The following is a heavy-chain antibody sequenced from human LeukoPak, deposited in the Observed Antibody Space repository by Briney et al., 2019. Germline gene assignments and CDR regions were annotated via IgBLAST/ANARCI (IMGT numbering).Heavy chain of an antibody. V-gene: IGHV1-8*03. CDR2: MKPNTGNT. CDR3: AIFWGGANKYDRLDF. Sequence: ASVKVSCKVSGYNFTTYDIDWVRLAPGQGLEWMAWMKPNTGNTSFAQKFQGRVTVSRNTDINTAYMELNSLRSEDTAVYYCAIFWGGANKYDRLDFWGQGTLVTVSS. J-gene: IGHJ4*02. CDR1: GYNFTTYD. D-gene: IGHD3-16*01.